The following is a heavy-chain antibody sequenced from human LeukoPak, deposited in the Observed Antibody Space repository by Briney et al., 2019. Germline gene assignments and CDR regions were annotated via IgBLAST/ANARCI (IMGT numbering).Heavy chain of an antibody. CDR2: FYYSGRT. J-gene: IGHJ4*02. CDR3: ARHIRGYSDGHFDY. V-gene: IGHV4-59*08. Sequence: SEPLSLTCSLSGRPIRIYYWSWLRQPPGKGLEWCGYFYYSGRTNYNPSPKSPIPISEDTSKNQFTLKLTSVTAADTAVYYCARHIRGYSDGHFDYWGQGSLVTVSS. CDR1: GRPIRIYY. D-gene: IGHD5-18*01.